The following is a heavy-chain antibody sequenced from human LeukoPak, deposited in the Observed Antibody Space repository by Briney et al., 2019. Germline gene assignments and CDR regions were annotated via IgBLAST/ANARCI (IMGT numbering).Heavy chain of an antibody. V-gene: IGHV1-69*04. CDR1: GGTFSSYA. CDR3: ARGDSSSWPDY. D-gene: IGHD6-13*01. Sequence: SVKVSCKASGGTFSSYAISWVRQAPGQGLEWMGRIIPILGIANYAQKFQGRVTITADKSTSTAYIELSSLRSEDTAVYYCARGDSSSWPDYWGQGTLVTVSS. CDR2: IIPILGIA. J-gene: IGHJ4*02.